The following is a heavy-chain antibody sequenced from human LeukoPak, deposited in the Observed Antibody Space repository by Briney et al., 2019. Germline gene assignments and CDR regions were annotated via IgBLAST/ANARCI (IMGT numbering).Heavy chain of an antibody. CDR3: AKDRDDYVWGSYRSSIDY. J-gene: IGHJ4*02. CDR2: ISGSGGST. Sequence: GGPLRLSCAASGFTFSSYAMSWVRQAPGKGLEWVSAISGSGGSTYYADSVKGRFTISRDNSKNTLYLQMNSLRAEDTAVYYCAKDRDDYVWGSYRSSIDYWGQGTLVTVSS. CDR1: GFTFSSYA. D-gene: IGHD3-16*02. V-gene: IGHV3-23*01.